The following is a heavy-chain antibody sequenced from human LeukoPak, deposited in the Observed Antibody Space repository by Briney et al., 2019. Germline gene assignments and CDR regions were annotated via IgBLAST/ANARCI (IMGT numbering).Heavy chain of an antibody. D-gene: IGHD5-18*01. V-gene: IGHV3-48*03. CDR2: ISSSGSTI. J-gene: IGHJ6*03. CDR3: ARVRRDTAMVNYMDV. CDR1: GFTFSSYE. Sequence: HPGGSLRLSCAASGFTFSSYEMNWVRQAPGKGLEWVSYISSSGSTIYYEDSVKGRFTISRDNAKNSLYLQMNSLRADDTALYYCARVRRDTAMVNYMDVWGKGTTVTISS.